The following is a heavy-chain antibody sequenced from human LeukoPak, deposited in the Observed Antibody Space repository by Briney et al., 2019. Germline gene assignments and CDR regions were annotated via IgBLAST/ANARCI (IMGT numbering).Heavy chain of an antibody. Sequence: GGSLRLSCAASGFTFKNSWMSWVRQAPGKGLEWVANINQDGSEKYYVDSVKGRFTISRDNAKNSLSLQMSSLRAEDTAMYYCARKVGKYSGWYNYWGQGTLVTVSS. D-gene: IGHD6-19*01. J-gene: IGHJ4*02. V-gene: IGHV3-7*01. CDR2: INQDGSEK. CDR1: GFTFKNSW. CDR3: ARKVGKYSGWYNY.